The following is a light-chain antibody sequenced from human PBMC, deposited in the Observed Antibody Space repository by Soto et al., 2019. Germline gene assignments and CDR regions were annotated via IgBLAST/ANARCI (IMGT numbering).Light chain of an antibody. V-gene: IGKV3-20*01. CDR2: GAS. J-gene: IGKJ3*01. Sequence: EIVLTQSPGTLSLSPGESATLSCRASQGVVSNYLAWYQQIPGQAPRLLIFGASNRATGIPDRFSGSGSGAFFTLTIDTVEPEDFAVYYCQHWGGSPGFGPGTKVQIK. CDR3: QHWGGSPG. CDR1: QGVVSNY.